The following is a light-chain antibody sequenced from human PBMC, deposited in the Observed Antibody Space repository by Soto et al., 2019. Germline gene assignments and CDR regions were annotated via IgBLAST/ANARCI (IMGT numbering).Light chain of an antibody. CDR2: GAS. V-gene: IGKV3-20*01. J-gene: IGKJ5*01. CDR1: QSVSHNY. Sequence: IVLSQSPRALCLSQGERATLSCRASQSVSHNYLAWYQQRPGQAPTLLIYGASSRATGIPDRFSGSGSGTDFTLTISRLEPEDFAVYYCQQYGSSPPITFGQGTRLAI. CDR3: QQYGSSPPIT.